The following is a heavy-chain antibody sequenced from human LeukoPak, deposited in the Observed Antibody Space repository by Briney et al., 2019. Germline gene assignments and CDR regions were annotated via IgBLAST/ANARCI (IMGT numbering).Heavy chain of an antibody. D-gene: IGHD6-13*01. CDR2: IFYSGST. Sequence: SETLSLTCTVSGDSISSSSYYWGWIRQPPGKGLEWIGSIFYSGSTSYNPSLKSRVTISADTSKNQFSLKLSSVTAADTAVYYCARDKGYSSSMGWFDPWGQGTLVTVSS. V-gene: IGHV4-39*07. J-gene: IGHJ5*02. CDR3: ARDKGYSSSMGWFDP. CDR1: GDSISSSSYY.